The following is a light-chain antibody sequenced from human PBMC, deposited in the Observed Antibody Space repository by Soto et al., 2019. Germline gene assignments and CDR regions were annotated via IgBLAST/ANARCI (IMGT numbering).Light chain of an antibody. CDR3: SSYTSSSTLGV. V-gene: IGLV2-14*01. J-gene: IGLJ3*02. Sequence: QSVLTQPASVSGSPGQSITISCTGTSSDVGGYNYVSWYQQHPGKAPKLMIYEVSNRPSGVSNRFSGSKSGNTASLTISGLQAEDEADYYCSSYTSSSTLGVFGGGTKRPS. CDR1: SSDVGGYNY. CDR2: EVS.